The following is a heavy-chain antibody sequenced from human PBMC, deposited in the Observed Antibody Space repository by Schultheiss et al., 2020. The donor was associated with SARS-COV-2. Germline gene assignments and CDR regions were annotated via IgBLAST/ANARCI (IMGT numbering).Heavy chain of an antibody. J-gene: IGHJ4*02. CDR3: VRKDVVTGFDH. CDR1: GGSISSGGYY. D-gene: IGHD2-21*02. V-gene: IGHV4-31*03. CDR2: IYYSGST. Sequence: SQTLSLTCTVSGGSISSGGYYWSWIRQHPGKGLEWIGYIYYSGSTYYNPSLKSRVTISVDTSKNQFSLKLTSVTAADTAVYYCVRKDVVTGFDHWGRGTLVTVSS.